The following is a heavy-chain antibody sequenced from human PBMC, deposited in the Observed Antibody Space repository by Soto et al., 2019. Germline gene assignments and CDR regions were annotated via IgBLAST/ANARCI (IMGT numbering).Heavy chain of an antibody. D-gene: IGHD3-10*01. J-gene: IGHJ6*02. Sequence: QVQLVESGGGLVKPGGSLRLSCAASGFTFNDHYMTWIRQAPGKGLEWVSFISSDSIYTNSADSVKGRFTISRDNAKNLLYLQMSSLRVEDTAVYYCARDSTGSGLDYGMDVWDQGTTVAVSS. V-gene: IGHV3-11*06. CDR2: ISSDSIYT. CDR3: ARDSTGSGLDYGMDV. CDR1: GFTFNDHY.